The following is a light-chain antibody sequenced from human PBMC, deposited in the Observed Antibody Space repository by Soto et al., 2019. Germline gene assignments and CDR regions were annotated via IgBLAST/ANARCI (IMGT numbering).Light chain of an antibody. CDR3: QQYNKWPWT. CDR1: QSVSSN. J-gene: IGKJ1*01. V-gene: IGKV3-15*01. CDR2: GAS. Sequence: EILMTQSPDTLSVSPGARATLSCRASQSVSSNLAWYQRKPGQAPRLLIYGASPRATGIPGRFSGSGSGTVFTLTISSLQSEDFGVYYCQQYNKWPWTFGRGTKVGIK.